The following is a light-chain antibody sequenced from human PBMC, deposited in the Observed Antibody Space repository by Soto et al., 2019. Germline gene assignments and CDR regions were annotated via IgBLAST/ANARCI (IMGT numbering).Light chain of an antibody. V-gene: IGLV2-14*01. CDR2: DVN. CDR1: SSDVGGYNY. J-gene: IGLJ1*01. CDR3: SSYTTTSAYV. Sequence: QSALTQPASVSGSPGQSITISCTGTSSDVGGYNYVSWYQQHPGKAPKLMIYDVNNRPSGVSSRFSGSQSGNTASLTISGLQAEDEADYYCSSYTTTSAYVFGTGTKVTVL.